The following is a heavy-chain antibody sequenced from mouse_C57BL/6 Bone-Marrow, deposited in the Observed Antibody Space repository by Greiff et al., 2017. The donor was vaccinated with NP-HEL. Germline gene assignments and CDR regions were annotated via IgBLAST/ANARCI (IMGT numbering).Heavy chain of an antibody. CDR2: ILPGSGST. V-gene: IGHV1-9*01. D-gene: IGHD1-1*01. CDR1: GYTFTGYW. Sequence: QVQLQQSGAELMKPGASVKLSCKATGYTFTGYWIEWVKQRPGHGLEWIGEILPGSGSTNYNEKFKGKATFTADTSSNTAYMQLSSLTTEDSAIYDCARNEGNYYGSSYEAMDYWGQGTSVTVSS. J-gene: IGHJ4*01. CDR3: ARNEGNYYGSSYEAMDY.